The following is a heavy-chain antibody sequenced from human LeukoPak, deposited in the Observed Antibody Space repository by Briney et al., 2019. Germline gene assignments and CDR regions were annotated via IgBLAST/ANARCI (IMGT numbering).Heavy chain of an antibody. CDR2: IIPIFGTA. CDR1: GGTFSSYA. V-gene: IGHV1-69*01. D-gene: IGHD5-12*01. Sequence: PRASVTVSCKASGGTFSSYAISWVRQAPGQGLEWMGGIIPIFGTANYAQKFQGRVTITADESTSTAYMELSSLRSEDTAVYYCASIADSGYDFDLFDYWGQGTLVTVSS. CDR3: ASIADSGYDFDLFDY. J-gene: IGHJ4*02.